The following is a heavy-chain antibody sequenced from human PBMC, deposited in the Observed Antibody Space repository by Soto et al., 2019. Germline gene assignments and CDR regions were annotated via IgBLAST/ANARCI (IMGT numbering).Heavy chain of an antibody. D-gene: IGHD5-12*01. V-gene: IGHV3-53*02. CDR1: GFTVSSNY. J-gene: IGHJ6*02. CDR3: ARESAGYGGGYYYYYGMDV. CDR2: IYSGGST. Sequence: EVQLVETGGGLIQPGGSLRLSFAASGFTVSSNYMSWVRQAPGKGLEWVSVIYSGGSTYYADSVKGRFTISRDNSKNTLYLQMNSLRAEDTAVYYCARESAGYGGGYYYYYGMDVWGQRTTVTVSS.